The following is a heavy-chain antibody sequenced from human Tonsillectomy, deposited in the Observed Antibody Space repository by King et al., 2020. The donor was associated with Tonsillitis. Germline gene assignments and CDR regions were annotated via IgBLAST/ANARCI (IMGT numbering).Heavy chain of an antibody. CDR2: IIPIFGTA. D-gene: IGHD2-2*01. Sequence: VQLVESGAEVKKPGSSVKVSCKASGGTFSSYAISWVRQAPGQGLEWMGGIIPIFGTANHAQKFQGRVTITADESTSTAYMELSSLRSEDTAVYYCARDRCSSTSCYPVDAFDIWGQGTMVTVSS. CDR1: GGTFSSYA. J-gene: IGHJ3*02. V-gene: IGHV1-69*01. CDR3: ARDRCSSTSCYPVDAFDI.